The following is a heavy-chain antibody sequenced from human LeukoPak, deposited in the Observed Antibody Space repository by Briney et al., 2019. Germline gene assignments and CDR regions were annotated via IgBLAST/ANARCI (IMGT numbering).Heavy chain of an antibody. J-gene: IGHJ4*02. CDR1: GFTFSSYS. V-gene: IGHV3-21*01. Sequence: GGSLRLSCAASGFTFSSYSMNWVRQAPGKGLEWVSSISSSSRYIYYADSVKGRFTISRDNGNNALYLQMNSLRAEDTAVYYCAGNSYYYDSNGRDYWGQGTLVTVSS. D-gene: IGHD3-22*01. CDR2: ISSSSRYI. CDR3: AGNSYYYDSNGRDY.